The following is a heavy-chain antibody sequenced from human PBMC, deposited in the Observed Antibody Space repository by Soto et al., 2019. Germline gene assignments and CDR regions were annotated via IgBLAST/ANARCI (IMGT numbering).Heavy chain of an antibody. D-gene: IGHD6-13*01. V-gene: IGHV3-48*02. CDR2: ISSSSSTI. J-gene: IGHJ3*02. CDR1: GFTFSSYS. CDR3: ARDGSSWYGTGYGDLDI. Sequence: GGSLRLSCAASGFTFSSYSTNWVRQAPGKGLEWVSYISSSSSTIYYADSVKGRFTISRDNAKNSLYLQMNSLRDEDTAVYYCARDGSSWYGTGYGDLDIWGQGTMVTVSS.